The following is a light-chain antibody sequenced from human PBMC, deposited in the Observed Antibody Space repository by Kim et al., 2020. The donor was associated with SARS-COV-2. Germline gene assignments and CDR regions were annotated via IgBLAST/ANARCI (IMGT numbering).Light chain of an antibody. CDR2: STN. CDR1: SSNIGTNT. J-gene: IGLJ2*01. CDR3: AAWDESLNGVA. Sequence: QSVLTQSPSASGTPGQRVTIYCSGSSSNIGTNTVNWYQQFPGAAPKLLIYSTNQRPSGVPGRFSGSKSGSSASLAISGLQSEDEADYYCAAWDESLNGVAFGGGTQLTVL. V-gene: IGLV1-44*01.